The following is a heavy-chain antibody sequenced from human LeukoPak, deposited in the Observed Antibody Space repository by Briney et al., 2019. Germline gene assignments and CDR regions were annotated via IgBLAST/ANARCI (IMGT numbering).Heavy chain of an antibody. J-gene: IGHJ4*02. CDR1: GYTFTGYY. CDR2: INPNSGGA. CDR3: ARAQYYYDSSGYYYALGY. D-gene: IGHD3-22*01. Sequence: ASVKVSCKASGYTFTGYYMHWVRQAPGQGLEWMGWINPNSGGANYAQKFQGRVTMTRDTSISTAYMELSRLRSDDTAVYYCARAQYYYDSSGYYYALGYWGQGTLVTVSS. V-gene: IGHV1-2*02.